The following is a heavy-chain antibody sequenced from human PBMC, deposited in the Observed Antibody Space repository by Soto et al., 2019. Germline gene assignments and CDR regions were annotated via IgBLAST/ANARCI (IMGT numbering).Heavy chain of an antibody. J-gene: IGHJ6*02. D-gene: IGHD4-4*01. V-gene: IGHV4-4*07. CDR3: AGYSNNPTPNYYYYYGMDV. CDR1: GGSISSYY. Sequence: QVQLQESGPGLVKPSETLSLTCTVSGGSISSYYWSWIRQPAGKGLEWIGRIYTSGSTNYNPSLKSRVTMSVDTSKNQFSLKLSSVTAADTAVYYGAGYSNNPTPNYYYYYGMDVWGQGTTVTVSS. CDR2: IYTSGST.